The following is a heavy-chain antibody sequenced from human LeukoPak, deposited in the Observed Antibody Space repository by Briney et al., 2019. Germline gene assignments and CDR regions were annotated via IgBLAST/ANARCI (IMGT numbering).Heavy chain of an antibody. D-gene: IGHD5-24*01. CDR3: ARDGYNSGYFDY. Sequence: PSETLSLTFTVSVASISSGGYYWNWIRQPPGKGLEWIGYIYYSRSTSYSPPLKSRLTISVDTSKNQFSLKLSSVTAADTAVYYCARDGYNSGYFDYWGQGTLVTVSS. CDR2: IYYSRST. V-gene: IGHV4-30-4*01. CDR1: VASISSGGYY. J-gene: IGHJ4*02.